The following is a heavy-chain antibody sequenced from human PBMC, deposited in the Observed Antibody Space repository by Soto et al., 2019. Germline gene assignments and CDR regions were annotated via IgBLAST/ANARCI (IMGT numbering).Heavy chain of an antibody. CDR1: GFTFSSFA. V-gene: IGHV3-23*01. CDR2: INGNGRSK. J-gene: IGHJ4*02. CDR3: AKGRVVGVTTCPDF. D-gene: IGHD1-26*01. Sequence: EVQLLESGGGLVQPGGSLRLSCAASGFTFSSFAMSWYRQAPGQGLEWVSVINGNGRSKDHAESVQGRFTISRDNSKKAMDLQENSMRAGDTALYYCAKGRVVGVTTCPDFWGQGTLVTVSS.